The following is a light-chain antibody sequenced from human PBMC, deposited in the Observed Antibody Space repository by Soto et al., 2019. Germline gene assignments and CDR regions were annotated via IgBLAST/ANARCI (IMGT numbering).Light chain of an antibody. V-gene: IGKV3-15*01. J-gene: IGKJ1*01. Sequence: EIVMTQSPATLSVSPGERATLSCRASQSVSSYLAWYQQKPGQALRLLIYGASTRATGIPARFSGSGSGTEFTLTISSLQSEDFAVYYCQQYNNWPPTFGQGTKVEIK. CDR3: QQYNNWPPT. CDR1: QSVSSY. CDR2: GAS.